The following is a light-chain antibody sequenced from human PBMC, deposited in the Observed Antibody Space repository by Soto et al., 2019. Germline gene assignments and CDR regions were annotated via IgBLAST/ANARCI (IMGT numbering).Light chain of an antibody. V-gene: IGLV2-14*03. CDR3: SSYTSSTAVV. CDR2: NVS. J-gene: IGLJ2*01. CDR1: TSDVGAYNY. Sequence: QSALTQPASVSGSPGQSITISCTGTTSDVGAYNYVSWYQQHPDKAPKLMIYNVSYRPSGVSNRFSGSKSGNTASLIISGLQAEDDADYYCSSYTSSTAVVFGGGTKLTVL.